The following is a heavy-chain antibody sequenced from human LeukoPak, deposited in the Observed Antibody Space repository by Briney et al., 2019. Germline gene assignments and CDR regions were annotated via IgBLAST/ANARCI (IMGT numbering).Heavy chain of an antibody. V-gene: IGHV1-2*02. CDR1: GYTFTGYY. CDR2: INPNSGGT. J-gene: IGHJ6*02. Sequence: ASVKVSCKASGYTFTGYYMHWVRQAPGQGLEWMGWINPNSGGTNYAQKFQGRVTMTRDTSISTAYMELSRLRSDDTAVYYCARDLRPYDSSGYYYYYYGMDVWGQGTTVTVSS. D-gene: IGHD3-22*01. CDR3: ARDLRPYDSSGYYYYYYGMDV.